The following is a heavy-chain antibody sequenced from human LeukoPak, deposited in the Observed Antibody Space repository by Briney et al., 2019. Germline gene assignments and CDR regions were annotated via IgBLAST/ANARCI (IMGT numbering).Heavy chain of an antibody. J-gene: IGHJ4*02. D-gene: IGHD3-22*01. CDR1: GGSISSYY. V-gene: IGHV4-4*07. CDR3: ARESISRGFLDY. Sequence: TSETLSLTCTVSGGSISSYYWSWIRQSAGKGLEWIGRVYTSGITNYNPSLKSRVTVSVDTSKNQFSLRLSSVTAADTAIYYCARESISRGFLDYWGQGILVTVSS. CDR2: VYTSGIT.